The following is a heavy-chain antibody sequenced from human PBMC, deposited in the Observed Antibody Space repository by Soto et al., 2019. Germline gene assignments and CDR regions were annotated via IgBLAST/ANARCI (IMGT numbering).Heavy chain of an antibody. CDR2: ISSSSSTI. J-gene: IGHJ5*02. Sequence: GGSLRLSCAASGFTFSSYSMNWVRQAPGKGLEWVSYISSSSSTIYYADSVKGRFTISRDNAKNSLYLQMNSLRDEDTAVYYCARGKYYDILTGYRQIWDWFDPWGQGTLVTVSS. D-gene: IGHD3-9*01. CDR3: ARGKYYDILTGYRQIWDWFDP. V-gene: IGHV3-48*02. CDR1: GFTFSSYS.